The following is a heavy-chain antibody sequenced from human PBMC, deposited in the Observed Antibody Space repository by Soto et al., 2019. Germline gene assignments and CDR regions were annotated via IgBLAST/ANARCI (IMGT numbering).Heavy chain of an antibody. D-gene: IGHD3-10*01. CDR3: ARVTSMVRGVIDNWFVH. V-gene: IGHV1-69*01. CDR1: GGTFSSYA. Sequence: QVPLVQSGAEVKKPGSSVTVSCKASGGTFSSYAIHWVRQAPGQGLEWMGGIIPMYGPAKYAQRFQGRVTITADESTTTVYMELTSLTSQDTAVDYCARVTSMVRGVIDNWFVHWGHGTLVTVSS. CDR2: IIPMYGPA. J-gene: IGHJ5*02.